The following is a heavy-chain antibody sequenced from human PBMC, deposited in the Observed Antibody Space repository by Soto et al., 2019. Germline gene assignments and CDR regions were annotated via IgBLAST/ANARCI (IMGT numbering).Heavy chain of an antibody. D-gene: IGHD6-13*01. CDR3: ARTYSPFDY. CDR2: ISTYNGDT. V-gene: IGHV1-18*01. J-gene: IGHJ4*02. Sequence: ASVKVSCKASGYTFSTSGMSWLRQAPGQGLEWMGWISTYNGDTNDAPKFQDRVTMTSDTSTSTVYMELRSLRSDDTAVYYCARTYSPFDYWGQGTLVTVSS. CDR1: GYTFSTSG.